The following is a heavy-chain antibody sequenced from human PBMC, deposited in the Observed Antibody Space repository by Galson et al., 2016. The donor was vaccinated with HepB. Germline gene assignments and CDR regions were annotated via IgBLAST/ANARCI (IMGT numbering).Heavy chain of an antibody. CDR1: GGSVSSGPYY. D-gene: IGHD4-11*01. J-gene: IGHJ4*02. CDR2: MYYSGST. V-gene: IGHV4-61*01. CDR3: ARGTRPYSNYPPALDY. Sequence: ETLSLTCTVSGGSVSSGPYYWSWIRQPPGKGLEWVGFMYYSGSTNYNPSLKSRVTVSIDTSKNQFSVKLSSVTAADTAMYYCARGTRPYSNYPPALDYWGQGTLVTVSS.